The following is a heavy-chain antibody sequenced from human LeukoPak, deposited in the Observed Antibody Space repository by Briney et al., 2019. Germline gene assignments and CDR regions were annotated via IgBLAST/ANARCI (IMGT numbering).Heavy chain of an antibody. V-gene: IGHV4-39*07. D-gene: IGHD1-14*01. J-gene: IGHJ3*02. CDR2: IYYSGST. Sequence: SETLSLTCTVSGGSISGSSYFWGWIRQPPGKGLEWIGSIYYSGSTYYNPSLKSRVTISVDRSKNQFSLKLSSVTAADTAVYYCATGTSKVYDAFDIWGQGTMVTVSS. CDR1: GGSISGSSYF. CDR3: ATGTSKVYDAFDI.